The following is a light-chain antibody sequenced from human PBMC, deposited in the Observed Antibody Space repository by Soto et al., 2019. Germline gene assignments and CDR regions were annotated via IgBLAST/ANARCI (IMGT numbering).Light chain of an antibody. CDR2: AAS. J-gene: IGKJ1*01. Sequence: DIQMTQSPSSLSASVGDRVTITCRASQGISNYLAWYQQKPGKVPKLLIYAASTLQSGVPSRFSGSGSGTDFTLNISRLQPEDVANYYCQKYNSAPWTFGQGTKVEIK. CDR3: QKYNSAPWT. CDR1: QGISNY. V-gene: IGKV1-27*01.